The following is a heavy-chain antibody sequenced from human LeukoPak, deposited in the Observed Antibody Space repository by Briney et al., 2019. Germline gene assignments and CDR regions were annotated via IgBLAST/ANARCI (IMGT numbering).Heavy chain of an antibody. J-gene: IGHJ6*02. CDR2: ISYDGSNK. V-gene: IGHV3-30-3*01. CDR3: ARGPERTGVGTRYYYDMDV. CDR1: GFTFSSYA. D-gene: IGHD2-8*01. Sequence: GGSLRLSCAASGFTFSSYAMHWVRQAPGKGLEWVAVISYDGSNKYYADSLKGRFTISRDNSKNTLYLQMNSLRAEDTAVYYCARGPERTGVGTRYYYDMDVWGQGTTVTVSS.